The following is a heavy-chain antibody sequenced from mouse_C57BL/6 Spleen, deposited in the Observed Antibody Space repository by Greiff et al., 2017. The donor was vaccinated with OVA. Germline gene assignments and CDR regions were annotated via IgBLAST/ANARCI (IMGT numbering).Heavy chain of an antibody. V-gene: IGHV2-6-1*01. D-gene: IGHD1-1*01. CDR3: ARQGYGSSWGYAMDY. CDR1: GFSLTSYG. Sequence: VKLMESGPGLVAPSQSLSITCTVSGFSLTSYGVHWVRQPPGKGLEWLVVIWSDGSTTYNSALKSRLSISKDNSKSQVFLKMNSLQTDDTAMYYCARQGYGSSWGYAMDYWGQGTSVTVSS. CDR2: IWSDGST. J-gene: IGHJ4*01.